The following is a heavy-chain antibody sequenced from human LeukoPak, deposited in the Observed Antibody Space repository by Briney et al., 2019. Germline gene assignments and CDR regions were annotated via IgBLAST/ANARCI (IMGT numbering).Heavy chain of an antibody. J-gene: IGHJ4*02. Sequence: PGGSLRLSCAASGFTFSSYGMHWVRQAPGKGLEWVAVISYDGSNKYYADSVKGRFTISRDNSKNTLYLQINSLRAEDTAVYYCAKGGYSSGRTADYWGQGTLVTVSS. CDR2: ISYDGSNK. CDR1: GFTFSSYG. V-gene: IGHV3-30*18. CDR3: AKGGYSSGRTADY. D-gene: IGHD6-19*01.